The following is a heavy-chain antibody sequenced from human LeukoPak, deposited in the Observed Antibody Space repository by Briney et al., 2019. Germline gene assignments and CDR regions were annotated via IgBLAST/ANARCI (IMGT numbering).Heavy chain of an antibody. CDR2: IYPGDSDT. CDR1: GYHFTSYW. CDR3: ARRAVAGAFDI. D-gene: IGHD6-19*01. Sequence: GASLQISCQGSGYHFTSYWIGWVRPLPGKGLEWMGIIYPGDSDTRYSPSFQGQVTISADKSISTAYLQWSSLKASDTAMYYCARRAVAGAFDIWGQGTMVTVSS. J-gene: IGHJ3*02. V-gene: IGHV5-51*01.